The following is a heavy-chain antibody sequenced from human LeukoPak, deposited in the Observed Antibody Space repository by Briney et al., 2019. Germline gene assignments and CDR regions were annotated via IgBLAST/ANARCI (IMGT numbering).Heavy chain of an antibody. V-gene: IGHV3-11*01. CDR1: GFTFSDYY. Sequence: GGSLRLSCVASGFTFSDYYMSWIRQAPGKGLEWVSYISSSGSARYYTDSVKGRFTISRDNAKNSLYLQMNGLRAEDTAVYYCAREGSSLTGVHYWGQGTLVTVSS. J-gene: IGHJ4*02. CDR3: AREGSSLTGVHY. D-gene: IGHD3-9*01. CDR2: ISSSGSAR.